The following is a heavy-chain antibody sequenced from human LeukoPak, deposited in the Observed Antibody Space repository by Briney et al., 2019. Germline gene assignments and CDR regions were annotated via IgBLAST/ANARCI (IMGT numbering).Heavy chain of an antibody. CDR3: ARDGVTFYYYYMDV. D-gene: IGHD3-3*01. CDR2: IYTSGST. V-gene: IGHV4-61*02. J-gene: IGHJ6*03. CDR1: GGSISSGSYY. Sequence: SQTLSLTCTVSGGSISSGSYYWRWLRQPAGTGREWLGRIYTSGSTNYNPSRKGRVTISEDTSKNQFSLKLSSVTAADTAVYYCARDGVTFYYYYMDVWGKGTTVTVSS.